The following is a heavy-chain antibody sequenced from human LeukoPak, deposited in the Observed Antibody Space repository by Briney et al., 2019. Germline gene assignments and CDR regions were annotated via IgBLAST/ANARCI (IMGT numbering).Heavy chain of an antibody. CDR1: GFTVSGNY. CDR3: ARGIAAAASPDY. D-gene: IGHD6-13*01. CDR2: IYAGGST. Sequence: GGSLRLSCAASGFTVSGNYLSWVRQAPGKGLEWVSTIYAGGSTYYADSVKGRFTISRDNSKNTLYLQMNTLRVADTAVYYCARGIAAAASPDYWGQGTLVTVSS. V-gene: IGHV3-66*01. J-gene: IGHJ4*02.